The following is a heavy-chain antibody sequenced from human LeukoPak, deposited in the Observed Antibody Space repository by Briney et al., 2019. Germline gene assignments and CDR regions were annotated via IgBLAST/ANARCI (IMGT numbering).Heavy chain of an antibody. CDR2: INHSGST. Sequence: KPSETLPLTCAVYGGSFSGYYWSWIRQPPGKGLEWIGEINHSGSTNYNPSLKSRVTISVDTSKNQFSLKLSSVTAADTAVYYCARGRLPDNDSSSWGFDYWGQGTLVTVSS. V-gene: IGHV4-34*01. J-gene: IGHJ4*02. CDR3: ARGRLPDNDSSSWGFDY. CDR1: GGSFSGYY. D-gene: IGHD6-13*01.